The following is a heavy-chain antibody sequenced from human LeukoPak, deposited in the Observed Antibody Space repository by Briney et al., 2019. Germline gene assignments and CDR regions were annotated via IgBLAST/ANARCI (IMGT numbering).Heavy chain of an antibody. CDR3: AGGGYSSGGHGGFDY. V-gene: IGHV4-59*01. D-gene: IGHD6-25*01. CDR1: GGSISSYY. CDR2: IYYSGST. J-gene: IGHJ4*02. Sequence: SETLSLTCTVSGGSISSYYWSWIRQPPGKGLEWIGYIYYSGSTNYNPSLKSRVTISVDTSKNQFSLKLSSVTAADTAVYYCAGGGYSSGGHGGFDYGAQEPLVTVPS.